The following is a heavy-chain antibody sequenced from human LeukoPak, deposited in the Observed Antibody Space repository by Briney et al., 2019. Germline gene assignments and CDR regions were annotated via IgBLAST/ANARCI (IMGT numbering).Heavy chain of an antibody. V-gene: IGHV3-74*01. D-gene: IGHD5-12*01. J-gene: IGHJ6*03. CDR2: IESDGST. CDR3: ARDRGWGMDV. Sequence: GGSLRLSCAASGFTFSSYWMHWVRQTPGKGLMWVSRIESDGSTIYADSVKDRFTISRDNGKNTVYLQMNSLRAEDTAVYYCARDRGWGMDVWGKGTTVTISS. CDR1: GFTFSSYW.